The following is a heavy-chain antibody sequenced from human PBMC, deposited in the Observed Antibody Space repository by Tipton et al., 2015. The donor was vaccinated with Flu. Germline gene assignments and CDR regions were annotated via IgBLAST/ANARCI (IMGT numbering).Heavy chain of an antibody. J-gene: IGHJ6*02. CDR1: GGSISSGGYY. CDR3: ARGRGSGSSIYYYYYYGMDV. D-gene: IGHD3-10*01. Sequence: TLSLTCTVSGGSISSGGYYWSWLRQHPGKGLEWIGYIYYSGSTYYNPSLKSRVTISVDTSKNQFSLKLSSVTAADTAVYYCARGRGSGSSIYYYYYYGMDVWGQGTTVTVSS. CDR2: IYYSGST. V-gene: IGHV4-31*03.